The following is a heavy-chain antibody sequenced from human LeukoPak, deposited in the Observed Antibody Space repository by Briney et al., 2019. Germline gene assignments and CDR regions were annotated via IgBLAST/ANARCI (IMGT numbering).Heavy chain of an antibody. D-gene: IGHD4-23*01. Sequence: SETLSLTCTVSGGSISSYYWNWTRQPPGKGLEWIGYIYYSGSTNYNPSLKSRVTISVDTSKKQFSLKLSSLTAADTAVYYCARGGTAVIAPYAFDIWGQGTMVTVSS. J-gene: IGHJ3*02. CDR1: GGSISSYY. CDR2: IYYSGST. CDR3: ARGGTAVIAPYAFDI. V-gene: IGHV4-59*01.